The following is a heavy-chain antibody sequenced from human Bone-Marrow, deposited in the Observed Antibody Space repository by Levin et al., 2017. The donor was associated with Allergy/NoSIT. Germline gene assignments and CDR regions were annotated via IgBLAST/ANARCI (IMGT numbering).Heavy chain of an antibody. Sequence: SCAASGFSFSTYAMHWVRQAPGKGLDYVSTISSDGSSTYYQKSVRGRFTISRDNSKKTLYLQMGSLRPEDTAIYYCVRDKQRALGATGYPFDMWGQGSMVTVSS. CDR2: ISSDGSST. D-gene: IGHD1-26*01. CDR3: VRDKQRALGATGYPFDM. CDR1: GFSFSTYA. J-gene: IGHJ3*02. V-gene: IGHV3-64*01.